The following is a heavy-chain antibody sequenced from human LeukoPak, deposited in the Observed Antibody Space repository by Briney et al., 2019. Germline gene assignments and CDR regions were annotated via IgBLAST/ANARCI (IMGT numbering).Heavy chain of an antibody. Sequence: SVKVSCKASGGTFSSYAINWVRQAPGQGLEWMGGIIPIFGTANYAQKFQGRVTITADESTSTAYMELSSLRSEDTAVYYCARDRTYFDFWSGHRPLPLGAFDRWGQGTMATVSS. V-gene: IGHV1-69*13. D-gene: IGHD3-3*01. CDR2: IIPIFGTA. J-gene: IGHJ3*02. CDR3: ARDRTYFDFWSGHRPLPLGAFDR. CDR1: GGTFSSYA.